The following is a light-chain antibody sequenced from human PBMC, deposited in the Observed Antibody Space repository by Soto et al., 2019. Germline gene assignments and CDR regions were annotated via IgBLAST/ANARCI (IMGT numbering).Light chain of an antibody. J-gene: IGLJ1*01. Sequence: QSVLTQPPSASGTPGQRVTISCSGSSSNIGSNHVNWYQQLPGTAPKLLIYSSNQRPSGVPDRFPGSRSGTSASLAISGLQSEDETDYYCAAWDDSLNGHVFGTGTKVTVL. V-gene: IGLV1-44*01. CDR3: AAWDDSLNGHV. CDR1: SSNIGSNH. CDR2: SSN.